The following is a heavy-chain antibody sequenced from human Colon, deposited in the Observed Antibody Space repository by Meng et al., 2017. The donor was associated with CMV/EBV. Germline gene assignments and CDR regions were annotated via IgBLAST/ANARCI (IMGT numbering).Heavy chain of an antibody. CDR2: ISNINYI. V-gene: IGHV3-21*01. Sequence: GESLKISCEASGFIFKNYIMHWVRQAPGKGLEWVSSISNINYIYQADSVKGRFTIHRDNAKNSLSLLMNSLRPEDTAVYYCARSYYYGLDVWGQGTTVTVSS. D-gene: IGHD3-10*01. CDR1: GFIFKNYI. CDR3: ARSYYYGLDV. J-gene: IGHJ6*02.